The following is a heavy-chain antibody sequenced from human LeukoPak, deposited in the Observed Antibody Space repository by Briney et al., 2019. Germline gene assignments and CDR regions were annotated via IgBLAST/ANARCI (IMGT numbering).Heavy chain of an antibody. J-gene: IGHJ4*02. CDR1: GGSISSSTYY. V-gene: IGHV4-39*07. D-gene: IGHD3-22*01. CDR3: ARFTDSSGYYEAY. CDR2: IYYSGST. Sequence: SETLSLTCTVSGGSISSSTYYWGWIRQPPGKGLEWIGSIYYSGSTYYNPSLKSRVTISLDTSKNQFSLKLSSVTAADTAVYYCARFTDSSGYYEAYWGQGTLVTVSS.